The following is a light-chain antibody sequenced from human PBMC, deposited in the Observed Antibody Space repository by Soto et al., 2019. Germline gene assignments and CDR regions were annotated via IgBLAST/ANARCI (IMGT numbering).Light chain of an antibody. J-gene: IGLJ2*01. CDR1: GSNIGAGYD. CDR2: ANS. V-gene: IGLV1-40*01. CDR3: QSFDSSLSASI. Sequence: QAVVTQPPSMSGAPGQRVTISCSGSGSNIGAGYDVHWYQQFPGTAPKVLIYANSNRPSGVPDRFSGSKSGTSAYLAITGLQAEDEANYYCQSFDSSLSASIFGGGTKLTVL.